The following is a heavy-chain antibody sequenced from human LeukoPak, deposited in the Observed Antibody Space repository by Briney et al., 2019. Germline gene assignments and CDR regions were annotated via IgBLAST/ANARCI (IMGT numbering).Heavy chain of an antibody. CDR3: TKDYSGSYPSLDY. D-gene: IGHD1-26*01. CDR1: GFTFSNAW. Sequence: GGSLRLSCAASGFTFSNAWMSWVRQAPGKGLGWVGRIKSKTDGGTTDYAAPVKGRFTISRDDSKNTLYLQMNSLKTEDTAVFYCTKDYSGSYPSLDYWGQDTLVTVSS. J-gene: IGHJ1*01. CDR2: IKSKTDGGTT. V-gene: IGHV3-15*01.